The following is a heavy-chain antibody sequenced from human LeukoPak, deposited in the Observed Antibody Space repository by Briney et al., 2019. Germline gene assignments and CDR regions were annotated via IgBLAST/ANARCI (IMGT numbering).Heavy chain of an antibody. V-gene: IGHV3-48*03. J-gene: IGHJ4*02. CDR1: GFTFSSYE. Sequence: GGSLRLSCAASGFTFSSYEMNWVRQAPGKGLEWVSYISSSGSTIYYADSVKGRFTISRDNAKNSLYLQMNSLRAEDTAVYYCARRSSGGGLFDYWGQGTLVTVSS. CDR3: ARRSSGGGLFDY. CDR2: ISSSGSTI. D-gene: IGHD6-19*01.